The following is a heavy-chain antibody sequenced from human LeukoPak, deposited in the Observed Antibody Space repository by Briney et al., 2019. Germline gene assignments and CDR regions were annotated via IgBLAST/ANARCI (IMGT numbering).Heavy chain of an antibody. Sequence: PSETLSLTCAVYGWSFNHYYWSWIRQSPGTGLEWIGEIHHSGSTNYNSSLESRVTMSIDTSNNQFSLKLTSVTAADTAVYYCASNKYPVQAFDVWGQGTMVTVSS. V-gene: IGHV4-34*01. J-gene: IGHJ3*01. CDR1: GWSFNHYY. CDR2: IHHSGST. D-gene: IGHD2/OR15-2a*01. CDR3: ASNKYPVQAFDV.